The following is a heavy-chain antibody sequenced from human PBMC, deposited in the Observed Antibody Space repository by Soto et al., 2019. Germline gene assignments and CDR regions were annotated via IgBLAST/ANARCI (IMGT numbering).Heavy chain of an antibody. CDR3: ARAYLRWDNWLDP. Sequence: GGSLRLSCAASGFTFSSYAMHWVRQAPGKGLEWVSAITNNRSNKYYADSVKGRFTISRDNAKNTLYLQMNSLKAEDTAVYYCARAYLRWDNWLDPWGQGTLVTVSS. CDR2: ITNNRSNK. CDR1: GFTFSSYA. V-gene: IGHV3-30-3*01. D-gene: IGHD4-17*01. J-gene: IGHJ5*02.